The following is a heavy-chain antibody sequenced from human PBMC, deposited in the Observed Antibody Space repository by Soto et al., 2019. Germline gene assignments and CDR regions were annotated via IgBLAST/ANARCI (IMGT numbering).Heavy chain of an antibody. CDR1: GFTFSSYA. CDR2: ISDSGGST. V-gene: IGHV3-23*01. CDR3: ADNYAMEY. J-gene: IGHJ4*02. D-gene: IGHD3-9*01. Sequence: EVQLLESGGGWVQPGGSLRLSCAASGFTFSSYAMSWVRQAPGKGLEWVPAISDSGGSTYYADSVKDRFTISRDNSKNTLYLQMNSMRDEDTAVYYCADNYAMEYWVQGTLVTFS.